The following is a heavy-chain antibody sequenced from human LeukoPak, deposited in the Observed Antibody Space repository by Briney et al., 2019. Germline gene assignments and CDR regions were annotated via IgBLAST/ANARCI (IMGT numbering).Heavy chain of an antibody. CDR2: ISYDGSNR. Sequence: GGSLRLSCAASGFTFSSYGMHWVRQAPGKGLEWVAVISYDGSNRCYADSVKGRFTISRDNYKNTLSLEMISLRAEDTAVYYCAKGPVSGSRSPLDFWGQGTLVTVSS. CDR1: GFTFSSYG. D-gene: IGHD1-26*01. CDR3: AKGPVSGSRSPLDF. V-gene: IGHV3-30*18. J-gene: IGHJ4*02.